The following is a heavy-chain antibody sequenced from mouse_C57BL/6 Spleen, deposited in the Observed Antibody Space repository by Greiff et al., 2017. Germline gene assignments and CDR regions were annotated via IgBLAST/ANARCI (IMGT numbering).Heavy chain of an antibody. CDR3: VRHRDPMSFDY. J-gene: IGHJ2*01. CDR1: GFSFNTYA. CDR2: IRSKSNNYAT. Sequence: EVQRVESGGGLVQPKGSLKLSCAASGFSFNTYAMNWVRQAPGKGLEWVARIRSKSNNYATYYADSVKDRFTISRDDSESMLYLQMNNLKTEDTAMYYCVRHRDPMSFDYWGQGTTLTVSS. D-gene: IGHD6-5*01. V-gene: IGHV10-1*01.